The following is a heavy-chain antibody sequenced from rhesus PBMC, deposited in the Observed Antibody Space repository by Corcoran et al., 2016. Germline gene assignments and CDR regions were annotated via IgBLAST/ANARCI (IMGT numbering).Heavy chain of an antibody. CDR2: IYGSSTST. Sequence: QVQLQESGPGLVKPSETLSLTCAVSGGSISSGYYYWSWIRQPPGKGLEWIGYIYGSSTSTNYNPSLKSRVTISKDTSKNQFSLKLSSVTAADTAVYYCARDWDSWNGYYFDYWGQGVLVTVSS. D-gene: IGHD1-14*01. J-gene: IGHJ4*01. V-gene: IGHV4S17*01. CDR3: ARDWDSWNGYYFDY. CDR1: GGSISSGYYY.